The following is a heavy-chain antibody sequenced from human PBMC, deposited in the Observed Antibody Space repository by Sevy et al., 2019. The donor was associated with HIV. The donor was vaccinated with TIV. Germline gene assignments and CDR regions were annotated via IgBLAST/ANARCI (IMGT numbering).Heavy chain of an antibody. CDR3: VKDAGGPAAMVRGVSAFDI. J-gene: IGHJ3*02. Sequence: GGSLRLSCSASGFTFSSYDMHWVRQAPGKGLEYVSAISRNGGSTYYADSVKGRFTISRDNSKNTLYLQMSSLRAEDTAVYYCVKDAGGPAAMVRGVSAFDIWGQGTMVTVSS. CDR1: GFTFSSYD. V-gene: IGHV3-64D*06. D-gene: IGHD3-10*01. CDR2: ISRNGGST.